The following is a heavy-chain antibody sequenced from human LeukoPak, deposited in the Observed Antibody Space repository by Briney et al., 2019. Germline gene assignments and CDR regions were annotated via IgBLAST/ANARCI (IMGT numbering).Heavy chain of an antibody. D-gene: IGHD1-14*01. Sequence: TGGSLRLSCAASGFTFSSYSMNCVRQAPGKGLEWVSYISSSSSTIYYADSVKGRFTISRDNAKNSLYLQMNSLRAEDTAVYYCAGNPPYYYYMDVWGKGTTVTVSS. CDR3: AGNPPYYYYMDV. J-gene: IGHJ6*03. V-gene: IGHV3-48*04. CDR1: GFTFSSYS. CDR2: ISSSSSTI.